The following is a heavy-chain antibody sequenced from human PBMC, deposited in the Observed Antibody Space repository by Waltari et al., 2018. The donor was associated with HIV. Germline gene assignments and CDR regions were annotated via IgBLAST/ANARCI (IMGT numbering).Heavy chain of an antibody. CDR1: GFTFSDYY. CDR3: ARCDAGYFYGSAYDY. CDR2: ISSSGTTI. D-gene: IGHD3-10*01. J-gene: IGHJ4*02. Sequence: QVQLVESGGGLVKPGGSLRLSCSASGFTFSDYYMSWIRQAPGKGLEWVSYISSSGTTIYYADSVKGRFTISRDNAKDSLYLQMNNLRAEDTAVYYCARCDAGYFYGSAYDYWGQGILVTVSS. V-gene: IGHV3-11*01.